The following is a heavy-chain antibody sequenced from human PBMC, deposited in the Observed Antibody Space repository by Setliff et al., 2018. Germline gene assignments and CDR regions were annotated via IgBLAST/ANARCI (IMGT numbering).Heavy chain of an antibody. CDR1: GGTFSDYY. V-gene: IGHV4-34*01. Sequence: SETLSLTCAAYGGTFSDYYWTGIRQPPGKGLEWIGEINHRGSTNYNPSLKSRATISIDTSKDQFSLKLSSVTAADTAVYYCARGGTYRYFDSWGQGTLVTVSS. CDR2: INHRGST. J-gene: IGHJ4*02. CDR3: ARGGTYRYFDS.